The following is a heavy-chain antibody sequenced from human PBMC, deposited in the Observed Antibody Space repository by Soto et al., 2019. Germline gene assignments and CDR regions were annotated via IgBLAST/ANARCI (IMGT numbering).Heavy chain of an antibody. Sequence: GGSLRLSCAASGFTFSNAWMSWVRQAPGKGLEWVGRIKSKTDGGTTDYAAPVKGRFTISRDDSKNTLYLQMDSLKTEDTAVYYCTSIVVVVAATHAFDIWGQGTMVTVSS. CDR2: IKSKTDGGTT. CDR3: TSIVVVVAATHAFDI. J-gene: IGHJ3*02. D-gene: IGHD2-15*01. CDR1: GFTFSNAW. V-gene: IGHV3-15*01.